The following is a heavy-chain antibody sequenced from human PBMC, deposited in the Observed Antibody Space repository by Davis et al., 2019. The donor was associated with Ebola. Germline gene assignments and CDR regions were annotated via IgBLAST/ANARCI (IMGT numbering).Heavy chain of an antibody. D-gene: IGHD6-6*01. J-gene: IGHJ6*04. Sequence: ASVKVSCKASGYTFTSYYMHWVRQAPGQGLEWMGRINPNSGGTNYAQKFQGRVTMTRDTSISTAYMELSRLRSDDTAVYYCARDTRPRGPYGMDVWGKGTTVTVSS. CDR3: ARDTRPRGPYGMDV. CDR1: GYTFTSYY. V-gene: IGHV1-2*06. CDR2: INPNSGGT.